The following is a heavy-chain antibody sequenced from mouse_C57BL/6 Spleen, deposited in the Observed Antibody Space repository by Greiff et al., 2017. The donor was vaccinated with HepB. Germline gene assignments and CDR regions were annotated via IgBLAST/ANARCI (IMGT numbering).Heavy chain of an antibody. CDR1: GYAFSSSW. Sequence: QVQLQQSGPELVKPGASVKISCKASGYAFSSSWMNWVKQRPGKGLEWIGRIYPGDGDTNYNGKFKGKAKLTADKSSSTAYMQLSSLTSEDSAVYFCARGLRLDYWGQGTTLTVSS. D-gene: IGHD3-2*02. V-gene: IGHV1-82*01. J-gene: IGHJ2*01. CDR2: IYPGDGDT. CDR3: ARGLRLDY.